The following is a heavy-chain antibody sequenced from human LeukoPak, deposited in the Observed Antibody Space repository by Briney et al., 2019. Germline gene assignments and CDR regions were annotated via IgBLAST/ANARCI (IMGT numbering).Heavy chain of an antibody. V-gene: IGHV3-7*01. CDR3: ARDRGVATIAYYYGMDV. Sequence: GGSLRLSCAASGFTFSSYWMSWVRQAPGKGLEWVANIKQDGSEKYYVDSVKGRFTISRDNAKNSPYLQMNSLRAEDTAVYYCARDRGVATIAYYYGMDVWGQGTTVTVSS. D-gene: IGHD5-12*01. J-gene: IGHJ6*02. CDR1: GFTFSSYW. CDR2: IKQDGSEK.